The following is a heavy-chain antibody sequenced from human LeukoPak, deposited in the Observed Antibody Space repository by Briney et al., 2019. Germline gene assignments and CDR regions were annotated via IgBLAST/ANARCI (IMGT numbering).Heavy chain of an antibody. J-gene: IGHJ4*02. D-gene: IGHD2-2*01. CDR1: GFTFSSYA. V-gene: IGHV3-23*01. CDR2: IIGSGGST. CDR3: AKGALGCSSTSCYVSGDYFDY. Sequence: GGSLRLSCAASGFTFSSYAMSWVRQAPGKGLEWVSAIIGSGGSTYYADSVKGRFTISRDNSKNTLYLQMNSLRAEDTAVYYCAKGALGCSSTSCYVSGDYFDYWGQGTLVTVSS.